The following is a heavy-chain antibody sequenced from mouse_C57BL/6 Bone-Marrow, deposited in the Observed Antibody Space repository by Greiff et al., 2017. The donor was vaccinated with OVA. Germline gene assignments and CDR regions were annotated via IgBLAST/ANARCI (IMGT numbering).Heavy chain of an antibody. V-gene: IGHV14-3*01. CDR1: GFNIKNTY. CDR2: IDPANDNT. D-gene: IGHD1-1*01. Sequence: VQLKESVAELVRPGASVKLSCTASGFNIKNTYMHWVKQRPEQGLEWIGRIDPANDNTKYAPKFQGKATMTADTSSNTAYLQLSSLSSEDTAVYSSARGNFGSSFYAMDYWGQGTSVTVSS. J-gene: IGHJ4*01. CDR3: ARGNFGSSFYAMDY.